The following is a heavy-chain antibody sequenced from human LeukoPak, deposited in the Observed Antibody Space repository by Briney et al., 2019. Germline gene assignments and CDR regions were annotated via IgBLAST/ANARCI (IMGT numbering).Heavy chain of an antibody. V-gene: IGHV2-5*02. CDR3: AHSRRGRFADYYFDY. CDR2: IYWDDDK. CDR1: GFSYTTSRAG. D-gene: IGHD3-10*01. Sequence: SGPTLVKPTQSLTLTCTFSGFSYTTSRAGVGWIPQSPGKALDWLALIYWDDDKRYSPSLKTRLTISKGTSEHEVVLTMTNMDPLDTATYYCAHSRRGRFADYYFDYWGQGTLVTVSS. J-gene: IGHJ4*02.